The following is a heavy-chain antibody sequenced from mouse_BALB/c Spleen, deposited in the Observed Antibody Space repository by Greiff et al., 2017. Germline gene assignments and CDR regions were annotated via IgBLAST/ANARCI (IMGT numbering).Heavy chain of an antibody. CDR1: GYTFTDYY. CDR2: VNPYNGGT. CDR3: ARYGTYAMDY. Sequence: EVQLQQSGPELVKPGASVKMSCKASGYTFTDYYMDWVKQSHGESFEWIGRVNPYNGGTSYNQKFKGKATLTVDKSSSTAYMELNSLTSEDSAVYYCARYGTYAMDYWGQGTSVTVSS. V-gene: IGHV1-19*01. J-gene: IGHJ4*01. D-gene: IGHD2-1*01.